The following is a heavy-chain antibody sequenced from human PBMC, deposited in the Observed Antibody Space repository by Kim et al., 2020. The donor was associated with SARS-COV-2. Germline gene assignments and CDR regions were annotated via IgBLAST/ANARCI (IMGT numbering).Heavy chain of an antibody. CDR3: AKDSPLYSSGLHFFDY. Sequence: SVKGRFTISRDNSKNTLYLQMNSLRAEDTAVYYCAKDSPLYSSGLHFFDYWGQGTLVTVSS. J-gene: IGHJ4*02. V-gene: IGHV3-33*06. D-gene: IGHD6-19*01.